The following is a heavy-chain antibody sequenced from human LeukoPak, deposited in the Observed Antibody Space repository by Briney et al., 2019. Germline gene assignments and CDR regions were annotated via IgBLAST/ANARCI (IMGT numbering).Heavy chain of an antibody. V-gene: IGHV3-23*01. D-gene: IGHD5-18*01. CDR2: ISGSGGST. CDR3: VRGYSYGWFDP. J-gene: IGHJ5*02. CDR1: GFTVSGDY. Sequence: PGGSLRLSCAVSGFTVSGDYMSWVRQAPGKGLGWVSTISGSGGSTHYADSVKGRFTISRDNSKNTLYLQMNSLRADDTAVYYCVRGYSYGWFDPWGQGTLVTVSS.